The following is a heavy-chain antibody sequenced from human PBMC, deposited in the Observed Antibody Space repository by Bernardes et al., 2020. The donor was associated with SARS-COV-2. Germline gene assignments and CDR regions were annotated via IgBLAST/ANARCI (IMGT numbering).Heavy chain of an antibody. V-gene: IGHV3-30*18. CDR3: AKTPPSTVTTEPYFFDS. CDR2: IAYDGSRK. Sequence: SLRLSCVASGFSFSSFGMHWVRQAPGKGLEWVAVIAYDGSRKYYADSVKGRFTISRDNSKKTLFLEMDSLRPEGTALYYCAKTPPSTVTTEPYFFDSWGQGTLVTVSS. CDR1: GFSFSSFG. D-gene: IGHD4-17*01. J-gene: IGHJ4*02.